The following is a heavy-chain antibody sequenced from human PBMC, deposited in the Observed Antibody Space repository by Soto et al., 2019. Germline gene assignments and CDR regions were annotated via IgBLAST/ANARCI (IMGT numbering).Heavy chain of an antibody. CDR1: GVTFSSYA. V-gene: IGHV1-69*13. CDR3: AREAPKYYDFWSGYPPSQYGMDV. Sequence: SVKVSCKASGVTFSSYAISWVRQAPGQGLEWMGGIIPIFGTANYAQKFQGRVTITADESTSTAYMELSSLRSEDTAVYYCAREAPKYYDFWSGYPPSQYGMDVWGQGTTVTVSS. CDR2: IIPIFGTA. J-gene: IGHJ6*02. D-gene: IGHD3-3*01.